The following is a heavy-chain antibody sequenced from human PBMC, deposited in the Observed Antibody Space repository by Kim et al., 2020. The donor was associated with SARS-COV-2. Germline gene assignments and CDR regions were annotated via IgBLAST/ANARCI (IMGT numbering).Heavy chain of an antibody. D-gene: IGHD4-17*01. V-gene: IGHV3-30*02. Sequence: YYAYSVKGRFTISRDNSKNTLYLQMNSLRDEDTAVYYCAKKGTTYGDQFTWGQGTLVTVSS. J-gene: IGHJ5*02. CDR3: AKKGTTYGDQFT.